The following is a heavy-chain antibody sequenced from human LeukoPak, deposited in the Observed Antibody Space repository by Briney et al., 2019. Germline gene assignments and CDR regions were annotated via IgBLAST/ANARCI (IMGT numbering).Heavy chain of an antibody. J-gene: IGHJ4*02. CDR2: VSYTGRT. Sequence: SETLSLTCAVSGDSISSTSYFWAWIRQPPGKGLEWIGSVSYTGRTYYNPSVKSRVTPSVDTSTNQFSLKLSSVTAADAAVYYCARQKRDYYDTSGYYFGNDYWGQGTLVTVSS. CDR3: ARQKRDYYDTSGYYFGNDY. D-gene: IGHD3-22*01. V-gene: IGHV4-39*01. CDR1: GDSISSTSYF.